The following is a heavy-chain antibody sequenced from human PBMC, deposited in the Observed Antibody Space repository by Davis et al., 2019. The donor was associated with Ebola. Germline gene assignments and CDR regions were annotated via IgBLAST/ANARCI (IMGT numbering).Heavy chain of an antibody. Sequence: GESLKISCAASGFTFSSYAMSWVRQAPGKGLEWVSAISGSGGSTYYADSVKGRFTISRDNSKNTLYLQMNSLRAEDTAVYYCAKGSTWAITMIVVVITPFDYWGQGTLVTVSS. CDR2: ISGSGGST. V-gene: IGHV3-23*01. CDR3: AKGSTWAITMIVVVITPFDY. D-gene: IGHD3-22*01. CDR1: GFTFSSYA. J-gene: IGHJ4*02.